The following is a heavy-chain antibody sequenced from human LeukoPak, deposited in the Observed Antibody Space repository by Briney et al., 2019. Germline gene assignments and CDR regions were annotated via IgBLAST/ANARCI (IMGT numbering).Heavy chain of an antibody. CDR3: ARYPGSSGWYFDY. Sequence: VGSLRLSCAASGFTFSSYAMHWVRQAPGKGLEYVSAISSNGGSTYYANSVKGGFTISRDNSKNTLYLQMGSLRAEDMAVYYCARYPGSSGWYFDYRGQGTLVTVSS. J-gene: IGHJ4*02. D-gene: IGHD6-19*01. CDR2: ISSNGGST. V-gene: IGHV3-64*01. CDR1: GFTFSSYA.